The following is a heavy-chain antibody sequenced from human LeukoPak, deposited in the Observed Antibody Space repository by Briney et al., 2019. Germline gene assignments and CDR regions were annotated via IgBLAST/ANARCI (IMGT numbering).Heavy chain of an antibody. V-gene: IGHV3-48*01. J-gene: IGHJ4*02. D-gene: IGHD2-15*01. CDR3: ARDPAGYCSGGSCYKE. CDR1: GFTFSSYS. Sequence: PGGSLRLSCAASGFTFSSYSMNWVRQAPGKGLEWVSYISSSSSTIYYADSVKGRFTISRDNDKNSLYLQMNSLRAEDTAVYYCARDPAGYCSGGSCYKEWGQGTLVTVSS. CDR2: ISSSSSTI.